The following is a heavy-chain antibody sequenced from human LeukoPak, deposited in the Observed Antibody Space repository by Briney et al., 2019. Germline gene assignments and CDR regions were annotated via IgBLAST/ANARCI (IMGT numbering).Heavy chain of an antibody. CDR1: GGSISSSSYY. CDR2: IYYSGSS. Sequence: LETLSLTCTVSGGSISSSSYYWGWIRQPPGKGLEWIGSIYYSGSSYYNPSLKSRVIISVDTSKNQFSLKLSSVTAADTAVYYCARHVGSGSYFDYWGQGTPATVSS. D-gene: IGHD3-22*01. V-gene: IGHV4-39*01. J-gene: IGHJ4*02. CDR3: ARHVGSGSYFDY.